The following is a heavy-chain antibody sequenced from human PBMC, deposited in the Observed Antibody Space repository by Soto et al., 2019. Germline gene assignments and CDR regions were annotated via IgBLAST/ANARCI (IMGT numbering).Heavy chain of an antibody. CDR1: GGTFSSYA. CDR3: ARYSNYVHGIYYYYYGMDX. CDR2: IIPIFGTA. J-gene: IGHJ6*02. Sequence: SVKVSCKASGGTFSSYAISWVRQAPGQGLEWMGGIIPIFGTANYAKKFQGRVTITADESTSTAYMELSSLRSEDTAVYYCARYSNYVHGIYYYYYGMDXWGQGTTVTVS. V-gene: IGHV1-69*13. D-gene: IGHD4-4*01.